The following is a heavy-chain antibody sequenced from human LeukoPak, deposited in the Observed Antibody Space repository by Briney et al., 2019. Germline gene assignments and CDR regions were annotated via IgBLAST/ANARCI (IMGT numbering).Heavy chain of an antibody. CDR1: GFSFSNYV. D-gene: IGHD2-21*02. J-gene: IGHJ4*02. CDR2: IDNNGGST. CDR3: VKPANCGGDCPFDS. V-gene: IGHV3-64D*06. Sequence: GGSLRLSCSASGFSFSNYVMHWVRQAPGEGLKYVSSIDNNGGSTHYTDSVKGRFTISRGNSKNTLYLQVSSLRPEDTAVYYCVKPANCGGDCPFDSWGQGTLVTVSS.